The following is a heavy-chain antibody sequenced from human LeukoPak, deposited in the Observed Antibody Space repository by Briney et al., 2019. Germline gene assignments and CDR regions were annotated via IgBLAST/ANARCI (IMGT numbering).Heavy chain of an antibody. D-gene: IGHD2-2*01. J-gene: IGHJ4*02. V-gene: IGHV4-61*01. CDR3: ARESVVVVPAAPQYYFDY. Sequence: SETLSLTCTVSGGSVSSGSYYWSWIRQPPGKGLEWIGYIYYSGSTNYNPSLKSRVTISVDTSKNQFSLKLSSVTAADTAVYYCARESVVVVPAAPQYYFDYWGQGTLVTVSS. CDR1: GGSVSSGSYY. CDR2: IYYSGST.